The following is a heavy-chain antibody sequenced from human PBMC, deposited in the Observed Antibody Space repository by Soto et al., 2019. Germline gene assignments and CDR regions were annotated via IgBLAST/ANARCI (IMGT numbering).Heavy chain of an antibody. Sequence: EVQLVESGGGLVQPGRSLRLSCAASGFTFEDHAMHWVRQVPGKGLEWVSGISWNSGSVGYADSVKGRFTISRDNSRNSVYLQMNSLRAEEPALYYCAKDSGGGVGLFDYWGQGTLVTVSS. J-gene: IGHJ4*02. CDR1: GFTFEDHA. CDR2: ISWNSGSV. CDR3: AKDSGGGVGLFDY. D-gene: IGHD3-16*01. V-gene: IGHV3-9*01.